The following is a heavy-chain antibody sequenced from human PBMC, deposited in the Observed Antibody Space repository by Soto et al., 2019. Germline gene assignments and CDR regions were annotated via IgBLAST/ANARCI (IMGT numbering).Heavy chain of an antibody. CDR1: GFTFSSYA. D-gene: IGHD3-3*01. Sequence: GGSLRLSCAASGFTFSSYAMSWVRQAPGKGLEWVSAISGSGGSTYYADSVKGRFTISRDNSKNTLYLQMNSLRAKDTAVYYCAKEWYYDFWKGYYMDVWGKGTTVTVSS. J-gene: IGHJ6*03. CDR2: ISGSGGST. V-gene: IGHV3-23*01. CDR3: AKEWYYDFWKGYYMDV.